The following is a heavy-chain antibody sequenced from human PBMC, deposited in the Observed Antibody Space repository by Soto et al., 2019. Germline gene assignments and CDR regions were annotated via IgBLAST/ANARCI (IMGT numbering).Heavy chain of an antibody. Sequence: QVQLQESGPGLVKPSETLSLTCSVSGDSVSSRNYQWSWIRQPPGKGLEWIGYFSYSVTTNYNPSLKSRVTLSVDTSKNQFSLRLSSVTAADTAVYYCARDNWGSLDYWGQGARVTVSS. CDR3: ARDNWGSLDY. CDR1: GDSVSSRNYQ. V-gene: IGHV4-61*01. CDR2: FSYSVTT. D-gene: IGHD7-27*01. J-gene: IGHJ4*02.